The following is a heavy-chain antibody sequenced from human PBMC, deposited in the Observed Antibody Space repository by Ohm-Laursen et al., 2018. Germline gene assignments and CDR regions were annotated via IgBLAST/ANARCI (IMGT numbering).Heavy chain of an antibody. CDR2: IYYSGST. CDR3: ARSYEYYYYGMDV. J-gene: IGHJ6*02. Sequence: GTLSLTCTVSGSSISNYYWSWIRQPPGKGLEWIGYIYYSGSTNYDPSLKSRVTISVDTSKNQFSLKLSSVTAADTAVYYCARSYEYYYYGMDVWGQGTTVTVSS. CDR1: GSSISNYY. V-gene: IGHV4-59*01. D-gene: IGHD5-12*01.